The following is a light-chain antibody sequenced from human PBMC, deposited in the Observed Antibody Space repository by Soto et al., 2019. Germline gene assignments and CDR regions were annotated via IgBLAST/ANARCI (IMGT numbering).Light chain of an antibody. CDR1: QSVSSSY. Sequence: EIVLAQSPGTLSLSPGERATLSCRAIQSVSSSYLAWYQQKPGKSPRLLIYGASSRATGLPDRFSGSRSGTVFTLNLSRMAPADYAVYNCQQYGSSPSTFGPGTKVEIK. CDR2: GAS. V-gene: IGKV3-20*01. CDR3: QQYGSSPST. J-gene: IGKJ1*01.